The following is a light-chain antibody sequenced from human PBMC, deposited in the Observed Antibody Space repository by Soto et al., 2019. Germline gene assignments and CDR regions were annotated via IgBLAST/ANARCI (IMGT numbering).Light chain of an antibody. Sequence: QPVLTQPPSVSGAPGQRVTISCTGSSSNIGAGYDVHWYQQLPGTAPKVLIYGNNNRPSGVPDRFSGSKSGTSASLAITGLQAEDEADYYCQSYDSSLSVFYVFGTGTKLTVL. CDR1: SSNIGAGYD. CDR2: GNN. V-gene: IGLV1-40*01. J-gene: IGLJ1*01. CDR3: QSYDSSLSVFYV.